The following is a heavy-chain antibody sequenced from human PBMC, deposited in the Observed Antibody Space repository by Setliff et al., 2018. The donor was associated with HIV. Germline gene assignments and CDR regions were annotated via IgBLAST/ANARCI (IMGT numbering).Heavy chain of an antibody. V-gene: IGHV4-34*01. Sequence: PSETLSLTCAVYGGSFSGYYWTWIRQPPGKGLEWVGEISHGGSSGSTNSNPSLESRVTTSIDPSKNQFSLKVTSVTAADTAVYYCARVPGRDYYDTSGDFDYWGLGTLVTVSS. CDR2: ISHGGSSGST. D-gene: IGHD3-22*01. CDR3: ARVPGRDYYDTSGDFDY. CDR1: GGSFSGYY. J-gene: IGHJ4*02.